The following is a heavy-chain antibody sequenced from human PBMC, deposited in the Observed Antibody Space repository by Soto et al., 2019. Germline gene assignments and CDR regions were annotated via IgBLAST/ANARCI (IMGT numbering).Heavy chain of an antibody. CDR1: GFSLTTSGVG. V-gene: IGHV2-5*02. D-gene: IGHD3-3*01. CDR2: IYWDDDK. CDR3: AHRVLRTVFGLVTTTAIYFDF. J-gene: IGHJ4*02. Sequence: QITLNESGPTQVKPRQTLTLTCTSSGFSLTTSGVGVGWIRQSPGKAPEWLALIYWDDDKRYSPSLKSRLTITKDTSKNQEVLTMADLDPADTATYYCAHRVLRTVFGLVTTTAIYFDFWGQGTPVAVSS.